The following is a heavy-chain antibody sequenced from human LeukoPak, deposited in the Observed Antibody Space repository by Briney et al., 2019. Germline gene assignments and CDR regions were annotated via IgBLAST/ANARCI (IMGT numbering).Heavy chain of an antibody. D-gene: IGHD3-16*01. CDR2: IKNKIGGGTA. Sequence: GGSLRLSCAASGFNFANAYMSWVRQAPGKGLEWVGRIKNKIGGGTADYSAPVEGRFTISRDDSKNTLYLQMNSLKTEDTAVYYCTSDWGVLADNWGQGTLVTVSS. CDR1: GFNFANAY. J-gene: IGHJ4*02. V-gene: IGHV3-15*01. CDR3: TSDWGVLADN.